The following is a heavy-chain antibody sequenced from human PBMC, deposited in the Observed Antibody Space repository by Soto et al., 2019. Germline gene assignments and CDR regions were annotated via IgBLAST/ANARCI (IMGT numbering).Heavy chain of an antibody. Sequence: GGSLRLSCAASGFTFDDYGMHWVRQAPGKGLEWVSGISWNSGSIGYADSVKGRFTISRDNAKNSLYLQMNSLRAEDTALYYCAKPRSPDCISTSCHYYYYGMDVWGQGTTVTVS. V-gene: IGHV3-9*01. CDR1: GFTFDDYG. CDR2: ISWNSGSI. CDR3: AKPRSPDCISTSCHYYYYGMDV. D-gene: IGHD2-2*01. J-gene: IGHJ6*02.